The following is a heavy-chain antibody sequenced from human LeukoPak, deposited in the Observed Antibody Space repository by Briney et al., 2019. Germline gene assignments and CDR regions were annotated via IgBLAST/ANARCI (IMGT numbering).Heavy chain of an antibody. V-gene: IGHV1-18*01. CDR2: ISAYNGVT. J-gene: IGHJ4*02. D-gene: IGHD6-19*01. Sequence: ASVKVSCKASGYTFNTYGISWVRQAPGQGLEWMGWISAYNGVTNYAQKLQGRVTMTTDTSTSTAYMELRSLRSDDTAVYYCARVDIAVAGFDYWGQGTLVTVSS. CDR3: ARVDIAVAGFDY. CDR1: GYTFNTYG.